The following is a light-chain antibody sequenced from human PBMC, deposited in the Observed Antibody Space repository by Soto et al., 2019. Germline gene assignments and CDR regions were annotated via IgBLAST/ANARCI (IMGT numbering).Light chain of an antibody. CDR3: QQYRGQPPLT. CDR1: QSISRRN. J-gene: IGKJ4*01. Sequence: EIVLTHSPDTLSSSPWDRATLSCSARQSISRRNLAWYQQKPGQGPRLLIYDVATRATGIPDRSSGTGSGTDFTLTISSLEPEDFAMYYCQQYRGQPPLTFGGGTKVDIK. CDR2: DVA. V-gene: IGKV3-20*01.